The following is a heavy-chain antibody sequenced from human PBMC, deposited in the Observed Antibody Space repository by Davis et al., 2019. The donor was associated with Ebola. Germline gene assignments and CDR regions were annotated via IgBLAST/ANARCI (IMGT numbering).Heavy chain of an antibody. V-gene: IGHV4-61*01. CDR1: GSSVRSDISF. D-gene: IGHD3-22*01. J-gene: IGHJ4*02. Sequence: PSETLSLTCNVSGSSVRSDISFWSWIRQPPGKGLEWVGYIYYTGNTKYNPSLKSRVTMSVDTSKNQFSLKLSSVTAADTAVYYCARLLKSSGYYYLDYWGQGTLVTVSS. CDR3: ARLLKSSGYYYLDY. CDR2: IYYTGNT.